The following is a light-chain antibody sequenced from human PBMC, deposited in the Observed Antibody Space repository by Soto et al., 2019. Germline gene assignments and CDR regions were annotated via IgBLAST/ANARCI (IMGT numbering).Light chain of an antibody. J-gene: IGKJ5*01. V-gene: IGKV1-33*01. CDR2: DAS. Sequence: DIQMTQAPSSLSASVGDRVTITCQASQDITNYLNWYQQKPGKAPRLLLYDASSLETGVPSRFSGSGSGTDFTFTISSLQPEDIATYYCQHYDHLPITFGQGTRLG. CDR1: QDITNY. CDR3: QHYDHLPIT.